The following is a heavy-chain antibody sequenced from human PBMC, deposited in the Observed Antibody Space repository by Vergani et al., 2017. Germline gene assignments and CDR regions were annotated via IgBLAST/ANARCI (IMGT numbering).Heavy chain of an antibody. CDR3: ARVDTAMVNYFDY. D-gene: IGHD5-18*01. CDR1: GGSISSGDYY. CDR2: IYYSGST. Sequence: QVQLPESGPGLVKPSQTLSLTCTVSGGSISSGDYYWSWIRQPPGKGLEWIGYIYYSGSTYYNPSLKSRVTISVDTSKNQFSLKLSSVTAADTAVYYCARVDTAMVNYFDYWGQGTLVTVSS. J-gene: IGHJ4*02. V-gene: IGHV4-30-4*08.